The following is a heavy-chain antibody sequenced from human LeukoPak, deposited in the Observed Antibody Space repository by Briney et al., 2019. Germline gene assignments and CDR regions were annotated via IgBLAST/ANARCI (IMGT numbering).Heavy chain of an antibody. CDR1: GYSINSGHY. J-gene: IGHJ6*03. V-gene: IGHV4-38-2*01. CDR2: IYHSGSS. Sequence: SETLSLTCAVSGYSINSGHYWVWIRQPPGKGLEYIGNIYHSGSSHYNPSLKSRVTISVDTSNNQFSLKLSSVTAADTAVYYCARAKNPYYYYYYMDFWGRGTTVTVSS. CDR3: ARAKNPYYYYYYMDF.